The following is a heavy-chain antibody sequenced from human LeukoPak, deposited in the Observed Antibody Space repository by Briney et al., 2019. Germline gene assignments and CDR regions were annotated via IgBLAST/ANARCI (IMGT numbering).Heavy chain of an antibody. CDR1: GFTFSSYA. CDR3: ARVLRYCSGGNCYSGGLGYMDV. D-gene: IGHD2-15*01. CDR2: ISGSGGST. Sequence: GGSLRLSCAASGFTFSSYAMSWVRQAPGKGLEWVSAISGSGGSTYYADSVKGRFTISRDNSKNTLYLQMNSLRAEDTAVYYCARVLRYCSGGNCYSGGLGYMDVWGKGTTVTISS. J-gene: IGHJ6*03. V-gene: IGHV3-23*01.